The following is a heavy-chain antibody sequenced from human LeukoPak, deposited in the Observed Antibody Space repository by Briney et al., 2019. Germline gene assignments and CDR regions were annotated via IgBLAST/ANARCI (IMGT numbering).Heavy chain of an antibody. V-gene: IGHV1-18*01. CDR3: ARDPLSSSDAETFDY. D-gene: IGHD6-6*01. CDR2: ISAYNGNT. J-gene: IGHJ4*02. Sequence: ASVKVSCKASGYTFNRYGITWVRQAPGQGLEWMGWISAYNGNTNFAQKLQGRVTMTTDTSTSTAYMELRSLRSDDTAVYYCARDPLSSSDAETFDYWGQGTLVTVSS. CDR1: GYTFNRYG.